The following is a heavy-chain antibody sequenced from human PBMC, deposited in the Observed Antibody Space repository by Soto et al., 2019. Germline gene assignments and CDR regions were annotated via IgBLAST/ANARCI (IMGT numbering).Heavy chain of an antibody. CDR3: ARGPGAYCGGDCYRYWYFDL. J-gene: IGHJ2*01. D-gene: IGHD2-21*02. CDR1: GGTFSSYA. V-gene: IGHV1-69*13. Sequence: SVKVSCKASGGTFSSYAISWVRQAPGQGLEWMGGIIPIFGTANYAQKFQGRVTITADESTSTAYMELSSLRSEDTAVYYCARGPGAYCGGDCYRYWYFDLWGRGTLVTVSS. CDR2: IIPIFGTA.